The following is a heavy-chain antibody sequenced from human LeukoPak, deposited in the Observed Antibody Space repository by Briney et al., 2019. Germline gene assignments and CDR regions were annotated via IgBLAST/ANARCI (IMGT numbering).Heavy chain of an antibody. CDR1: GFTFSDYA. CDR2: ISGSGGST. V-gene: IGHV3-23*01. J-gene: IGHJ4*02. D-gene: IGHD3-22*01. Sequence: GGSLRLSCVASGFTFSDYAMSWVRQAPGKGLEWVSAISGSGGSTYYADSVKGRFTISRDNSKNTLYLQMNSLRAEDTAVYYCAITMGPYYYDSSGLDYWGQGTLVTVFS. CDR3: AITMGPYYYDSSGLDY.